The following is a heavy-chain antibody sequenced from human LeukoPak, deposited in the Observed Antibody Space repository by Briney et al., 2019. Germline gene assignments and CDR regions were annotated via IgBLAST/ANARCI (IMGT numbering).Heavy chain of an antibody. J-gene: IGHJ3*02. V-gene: IGHV4-61*01. D-gene: IGHD3-3*02. Sequence: SETLSLTCTVSGGSVSSDTYYWSWIRQPPGKGLAWIGYIHYSGTTNYNPSLKSRVTISVDTSKNQFSLKLSSVTAADTAIYYCARLISIHDAFDIWGQGTLVTVSS. CDR3: ARLISIHDAFDI. CDR2: IHYSGTT. CDR1: GGSVSSDTYY.